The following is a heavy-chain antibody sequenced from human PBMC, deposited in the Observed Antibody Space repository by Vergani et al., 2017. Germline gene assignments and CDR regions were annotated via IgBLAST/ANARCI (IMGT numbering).Heavy chain of an antibody. CDR2: VYFTGST. CDR1: GVSINSRYY. D-gene: IGHD6-6*01. J-gene: IGHJ4*02. V-gene: IGHV4-4*07. CDR3: ARAEFSTNFYGQSYYLDY. Sequence: QVQLQESGPGLVKSSQTLSLTCRVSGVSINSRYYWTWVRQPAVKGLQWLGRVYFTGSTNYNPSLRSRLSLSIDTSLNEFSLKLHSVSADDSAMYFCARAEFSTNFYGQSYYLDYWGQGIPVTVSS.